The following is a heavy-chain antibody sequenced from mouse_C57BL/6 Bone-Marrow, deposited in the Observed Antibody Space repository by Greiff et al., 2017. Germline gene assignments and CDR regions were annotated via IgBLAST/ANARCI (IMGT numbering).Heavy chain of an antibody. CDR3: ARDEGDSSGYAY. D-gene: IGHD3-2*02. V-gene: IGHV5-4*01. CDR2: ISDGGSYT. CDR1: GFTFSTYA. Sequence: EVKLVESGGGLVKPGGSLKLSCAASGFTFSTYAMSWVRQTPDKRLEWVATISDGGSYTSYPDNVKGRFTISRDNAKNNLYWQMSQLKSEDTAMYYCARDEGDSSGYAYWGQGTLVTVSA. J-gene: IGHJ3*01.